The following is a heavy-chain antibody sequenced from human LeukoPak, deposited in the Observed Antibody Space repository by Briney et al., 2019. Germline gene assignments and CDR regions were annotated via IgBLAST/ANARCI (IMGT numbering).Heavy chain of an antibody. CDR1: GGTFSSYA. Sequence: GASVKVSCKASGGTFSSYAISWVRQAPGQGLEWMGGIILIFGTANYAQKFQGRVTITTDESTSTAYMELSSLRSEDTAVYYCARVVMTRKAYYYYYYMDVWGKGTTVTVSS. V-gene: IGHV1-69*05. J-gene: IGHJ6*03. CDR2: IILIFGTA. CDR3: ARVVMTRKAYYYYYYMDV. D-gene: IGHD2/OR15-2a*01.